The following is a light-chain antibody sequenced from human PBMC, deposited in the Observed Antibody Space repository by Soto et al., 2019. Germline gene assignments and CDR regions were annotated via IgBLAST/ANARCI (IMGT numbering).Light chain of an antibody. Sequence: DIQMTQSPSSLSASVGDRVTITCRASQSISYYLNWYQQKPGRAPRLLIHTTSSLQSGVPSKFSGSASGTDFTLTISSLQPEDFATYYCQQSYTTPWTFGQGTKVDIK. CDR2: TTS. CDR1: QSISYY. V-gene: IGKV1-39*01. J-gene: IGKJ1*01. CDR3: QQSYTTPWT.